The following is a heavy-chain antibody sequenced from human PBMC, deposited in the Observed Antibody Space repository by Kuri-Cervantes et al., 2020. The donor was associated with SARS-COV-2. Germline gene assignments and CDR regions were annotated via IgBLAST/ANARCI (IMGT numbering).Heavy chain of an antibody. CDR2: IIPILGTA. V-gene: IGHV1-69*10. CDR1: GGTFSSYA. Sequence: SVKVSCKASGGTFSSYAISWVRQAPGQGLEWMGGIIPILGTANYAQKFQGRVTITRNTSISTAYMELSSLRSEDTAVYYCARTRIAAAGTIDYWGQGTLVTVSS. D-gene: IGHD6-13*01. CDR3: ARTRIAAAGTIDY. J-gene: IGHJ4*02.